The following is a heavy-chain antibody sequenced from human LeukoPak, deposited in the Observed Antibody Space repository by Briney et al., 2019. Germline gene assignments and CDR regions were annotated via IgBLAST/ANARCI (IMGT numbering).Heavy chain of an antibody. J-gene: IGHJ4*02. D-gene: IGHD3-9*01. CDR2: IKQDGSEK. CDR1: GFTFSSYW. CDR3: AREGDVLRYFDWFPTVDY. V-gene: IGHV3-7*01. Sequence: GGSLRLSCAASGFTFSSYWMSWVRQAPGKGLEWVANIKQDGSEKYYVDSVKGRFTISRDNAKNSLYLQMNSLRAEDTAVYYCAREGDVLRYFDWFPTVDYWGQGTLVTVSS.